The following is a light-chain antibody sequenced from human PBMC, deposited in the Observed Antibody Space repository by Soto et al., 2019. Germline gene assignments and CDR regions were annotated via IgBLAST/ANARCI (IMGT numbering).Light chain of an antibody. CDR2: RAS. Sequence: EIVVTQSPATLSVSPWERATVSCRAVQSVRGNNLAWDQQKPGQAPRLLIFRASSMATGIPDRFSGSGSGTESNLAITPLAREYISVYYCQRYGNSPKAFGPGTKVGIK. V-gene: IGKV3-20*01. J-gene: IGKJ1*01. CDR1: QSVRGNN. CDR3: QRYGNSPKA.